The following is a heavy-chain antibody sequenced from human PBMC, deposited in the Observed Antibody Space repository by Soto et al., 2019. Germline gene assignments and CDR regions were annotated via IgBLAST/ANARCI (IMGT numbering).Heavy chain of an antibody. V-gene: IGHV3-30*19. Sequence: SCKVSGHTLTELCMHWVSQAPGKGLEWVAAILSDEINKYSADSVKGRFTISRDNSKNTLYLQMNSLRPEDTAVYYCAIIATSGGGDAFEIWGQGTMVTVSS. D-gene: IGHD6-13*01. J-gene: IGHJ3*02. CDR1: GHTLTELC. CDR2: ILSDEINK. CDR3: AIIATSGGGDAFEI.